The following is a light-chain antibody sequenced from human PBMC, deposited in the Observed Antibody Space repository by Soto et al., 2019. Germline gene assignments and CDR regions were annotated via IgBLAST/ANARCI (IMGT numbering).Light chain of an antibody. Sequence: QLVLTQPPSASGTPGQRVTISCSGSSSNIGSNTVNWYQQLPGTAPKLLIYSYNQRPSGVPDRFSGSKSGTSASLAISGLQSEDEAEYYCAAWDDSLNDYVFGTGTKVTVL. CDR3: AAWDDSLNDYV. J-gene: IGLJ1*01. CDR2: SYN. CDR1: SSNIGSNT. V-gene: IGLV1-44*01.